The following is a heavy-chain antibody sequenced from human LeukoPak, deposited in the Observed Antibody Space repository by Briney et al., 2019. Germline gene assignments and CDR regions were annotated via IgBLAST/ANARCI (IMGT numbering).Heavy chain of an antibody. J-gene: IGHJ4*02. V-gene: IGHV3-21*01. Sequence: GGSLRLSCAAPGFTFSSYSMNWVRQAPGKGLEWVSTISSSSSYIYYADSVKGRFTISRDNAKNSLYLQMNSLRAEDTAVYYCARDSAGAILLDYWGQGTLVTVSS. CDR3: ARDSAGAILLDY. CDR2: ISSSSSYI. CDR1: GFTFSSYS.